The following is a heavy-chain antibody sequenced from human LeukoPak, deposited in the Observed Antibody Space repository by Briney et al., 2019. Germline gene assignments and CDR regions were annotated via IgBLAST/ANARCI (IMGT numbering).Heavy chain of an antibody. J-gene: IGHJ4*02. V-gene: IGHV3-7*01. CDR2: INPHGTEK. D-gene: IGHD3-10*01. Sequence: GGSLTLSCVASGFIFGDNWVGWVRQAPGKGLEWVANINPHGTEKYYADSLEGRFSVSRDNAKNSVYLQMNSLRDEDAGFYYCGRWGVNAGLDYWGQASLVTVSS. CDR3: GRWGVNAGLDY. CDR1: GFIFGDNW.